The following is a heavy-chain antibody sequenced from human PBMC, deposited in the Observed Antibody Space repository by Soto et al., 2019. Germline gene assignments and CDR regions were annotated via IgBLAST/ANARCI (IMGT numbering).Heavy chain of an antibody. CDR1: GYTFTSYH. V-gene: IGHV1-8*01. CDR3: ARGYKNTYYDILTGYSSGMDV. CDR2: MNPNSGNT. D-gene: IGHD3-9*01. J-gene: IGHJ6*02. Sequence: ASVKVSCKASGYTFTSYHINWVRQATGQGLEWMGWMNPNSGNTGYAQKFQGRVTMTRNTSISTAYMELSSLRSEDTAVYYCARGYKNTYYDILTGYSSGMDVWGQGTTVTVSS.